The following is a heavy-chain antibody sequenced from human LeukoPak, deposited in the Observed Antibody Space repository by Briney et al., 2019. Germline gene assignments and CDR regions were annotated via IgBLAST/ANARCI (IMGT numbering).Heavy chain of an antibody. V-gene: IGHV5-51*01. D-gene: IGHD4-23*01. CDR3: ARHAVVTAINNWFDP. Sequence: GESLKISCKGSGYSFTSYWIGWVRQMPGKGLEWMGIIYPGDSDTRYSPSFQGQVTISAGKFISTAYLQWSSLKASDTAMYYCARHAVVTAINNWFDPWGQGTLVTVSS. CDR2: IYPGDSDT. CDR1: GYSFTSYW. J-gene: IGHJ5*02.